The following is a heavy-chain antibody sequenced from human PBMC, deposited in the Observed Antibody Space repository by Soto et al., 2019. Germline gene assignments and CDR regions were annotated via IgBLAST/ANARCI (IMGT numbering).Heavy chain of an antibody. CDR3: ARGRGLTMVRGLASNWFDP. CDR1: GGSISSGGYS. Sequence: PSETLSLTCAVSGGSISSGGYSWSWIRQPPGKGLEWIGYIYHSGSTYYNPSLKSRVTISVDTSKNQFSLKLSSVTAADTAVYYCARGRGLTMVRGLASNWFDPWGQGTLVTVSS. D-gene: IGHD3-10*01. CDR2: IYHSGST. J-gene: IGHJ5*02. V-gene: IGHV4-30-2*01.